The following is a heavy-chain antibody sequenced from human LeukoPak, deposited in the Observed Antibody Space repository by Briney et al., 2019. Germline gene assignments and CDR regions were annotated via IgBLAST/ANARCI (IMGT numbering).Heavy chain of an antibody. CDR1: GFTFSSYA. CDR3: AKYHNCSGGGCYGYFDY. V-gene: IGHV3-23*01. CDR2: ISGRGGST. Sequence: GGSLRLSCAASGFTFSSYAMSWVRQAPGKGLEWVSAISGRGGSTYYADSVKGRFTSSRDNSKNTLYLQMNSLRAGDTAVYYCAKYHNCSGGGCYGYFDYWGQGTLVTVSS. J-gene: IGHJ4*02. D-gene: IGHD2-15*01.